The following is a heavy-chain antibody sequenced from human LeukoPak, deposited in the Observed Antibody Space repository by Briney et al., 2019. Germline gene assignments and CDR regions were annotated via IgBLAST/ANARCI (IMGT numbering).Heavy chain of an antibody. CDR2: IYYSGST. J-gene: IGHJ4*02. Sequence: SETLSLTCTVSGGSISSYYWSWIRQPPGKGLKWIGYIYYSGSTNYNPSLKSRVTISVDTSKNQFSLKLSSVTAADTAVYYCARANSGSYNGYYFDYWGQGTLVTVSS. CDR1: GGSISSYY. V-gene: IGHV4-59*01. CDR3: ARANSGSYNGYYFDY. D-gene: IGHD1-26*01.